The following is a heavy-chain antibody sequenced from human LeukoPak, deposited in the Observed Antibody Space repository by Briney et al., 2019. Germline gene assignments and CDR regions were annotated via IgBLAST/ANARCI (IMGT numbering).Heavy chain of an antibody. D-gene: IGHD3-3*01. CDR1: GGSFSGYY. CDR2: INHSGST. J-gene: IGHJ3*02. V-gene: IGHV4-34*01. CDR3: ARLNKTYYDFWSGDYYAFDI. Sequence: SETLSLTCAVYGGSFSGYYWSWIRQPPGKGLEWIGEINHSGSTNYNPSLKSRVTISVDTSKNQFSLKLSSVTAADTAVYYCARLNKTYYDFWSGDYYAFDIWGQGTMVTVSS.